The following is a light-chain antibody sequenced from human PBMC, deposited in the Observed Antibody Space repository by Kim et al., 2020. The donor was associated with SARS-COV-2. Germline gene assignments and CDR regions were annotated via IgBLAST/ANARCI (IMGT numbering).Light chain of an antibody. V-gene: IGKV1-5*01. CDR3: QHYDSYSTWT. CDR1: QNIGTW. CDR2: DAS. J-gene: IGKJ1*01. Sequence: SVGDRVTITCRASQNIGTWLAWYQQKPGKSPKFLIFDASSLESGVPSRFSGSGSGTEFTLTISRLQPDDFASYYCQHYDSYSTWTFGQGTKVDIK.